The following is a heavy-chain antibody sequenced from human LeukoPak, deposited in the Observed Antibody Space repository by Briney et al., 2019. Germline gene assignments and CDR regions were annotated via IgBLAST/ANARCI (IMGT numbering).Heavy chain of an antibody. D-gene: IGHD2-2*01. CDR2: IIPIFGTA. Sequence: GASVKVSCKASGGTFSSYAISWVRQAPGQGLEWMGGIIPIFGTANYAQKFQGRVTITTDESASTAYMELSSLRSEDTAVYYCARVGPAGLSDYWGQGTLVTVSS. CDR3: ARVGPAGLSDY. J-gene: IGHJ4*02. V-gene: IGHV1-69*05. CDR1: GGTFSSYA.